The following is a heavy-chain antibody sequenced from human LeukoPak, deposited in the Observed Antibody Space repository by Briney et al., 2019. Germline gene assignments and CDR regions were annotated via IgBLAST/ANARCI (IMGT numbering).Heavy chain of an antibody. Sequence: SVKVSCKASGGTLSSYAISWVRQAPGQGLEWMGGIIPIFGTANYAQKFQGRVTITTDESTSTAYMELSSLRSEDTAVYYCATRWGYSAAPFDYWGQGTLVTVSS. CDR1: GGTLSSYA. J-gene: IGHJ4*02. V-gene: IGHV1-69*05. D-gene: IGHD6-13*01. CDR2: IIPIFGTA. CDR3: ATRWGYSAAPFDY.